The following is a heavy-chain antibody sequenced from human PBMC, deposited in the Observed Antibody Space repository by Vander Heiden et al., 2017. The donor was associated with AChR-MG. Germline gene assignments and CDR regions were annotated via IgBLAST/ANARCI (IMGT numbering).Heavy chain of an antibody. J-gene: IGHJ6*02. CDR3: AKEGGFKEQKRYGMDV. D-gene: IGHD2-15*01. CDR2: ISYDGSNK. Sequence: QVQLVESGGGVVQPGRSLRLSCAASGFTFSSYGMHWVRQAPGKGLEWVAVISYDGSNKYYADSVKGRFTISRDNSKNTLYLQMNSLRAEDTAVYYCAKEGGFKEQKRYGMDVWGQGNTVTVSS. CDR1: GFTFSSYG. V-gene: IGHV3-30*18.